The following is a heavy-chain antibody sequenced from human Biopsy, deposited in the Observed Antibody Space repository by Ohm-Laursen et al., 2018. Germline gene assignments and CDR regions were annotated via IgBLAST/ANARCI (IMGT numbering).Heavy chain of an antibody. CDR3: ARVPSTTRSRDY. Sequence: GASVSASCQVSGYTFTGYYLHWARQAPGQGLEWMGWINPNSGDTNYAQKFQGRVTMTRDTSTSTAYMEVSRLRSEDTAVYYCARVPSTTRSRDYWGQGTLVTVSS. J-gene: IGHJ4*02. CDR2: INPNSGDT. D-gene: IGHD2-2*01. V-gene: IGHV1-2*02. CDR1: GYTFTGYY.